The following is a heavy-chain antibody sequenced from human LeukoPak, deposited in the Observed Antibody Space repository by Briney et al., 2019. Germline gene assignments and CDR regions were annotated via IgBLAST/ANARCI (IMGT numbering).Heavy chain of an antibody. CDR2: ISYDGSNK. CDR3: ANRWDYGDFIYYYGMDV. Sequence: SGGSLRLSCAASGFTFSSYGMHWVRQAPGKGLEWVAVISYDGSNKYYADSVKGRSTISRDNSKSTLYLQMNSLRAEDTAVYYCANRWDYGDFIYYYGMDVWGQGTTVTVSS. D-gene: IGHD4-17*01. V-gene: IGHV3-30*18. CDR1: GFTFSSYG. J-gene: IGHJ6*02.